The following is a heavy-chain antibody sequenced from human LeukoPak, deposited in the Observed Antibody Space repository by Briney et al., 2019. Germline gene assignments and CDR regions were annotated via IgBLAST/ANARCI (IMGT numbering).Heavy chain of an antibody. J-gene: IGHJ4*02. CDR2: IYHSGST. Sequence: PSETLSLTCTVSGYSISSGYYWGWIRQPPGKGLEWIGSIYHSGSTYYNPSLKSRVTISVDTSKNQFSLKLSSVTAADTAVYYCARDLVDSSGYSQYYFDYWGQGTLVTVSS. V-gene: IGHV4-38-2*02. CDR1: GYSISSGYY. CDR3: ARDLVDSSGYSQYYFDY. D-gene: IGHD3-22*01.